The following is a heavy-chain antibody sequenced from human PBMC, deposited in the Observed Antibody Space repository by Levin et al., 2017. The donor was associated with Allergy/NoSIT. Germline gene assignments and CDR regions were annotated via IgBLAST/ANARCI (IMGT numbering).Heavy chain of an antibody. Sequence: GESLKISCAASGFTFSTFWMHWVRQSPGKSPVWVGSLSSDGRSTYYAHSVKGRFTISRDSAKNTVYLQMNRLGVEDTALYYCARDEGVGSTLRGCDCWGQGTLVTVSS. D-gene: IGHD1-26*01. CDR3: ARDEGVGSTLRGCDC. CDR2: LSSDGRST. CDR1: GFTFSTFW. V-gene: IGHV3-74*01. J-gene: IGHJ4*02.